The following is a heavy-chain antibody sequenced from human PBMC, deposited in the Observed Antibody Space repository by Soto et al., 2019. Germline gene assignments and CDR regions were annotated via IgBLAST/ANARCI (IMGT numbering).Heavy chain of an antibody. CDR1: GGSISSSNW. Sequence: PSETLSLTCAVSGGSISSSNWWSWVRQPPGKGLEWIGYIYYSGSTNYNPSLKSRVTISVDTSKNQFSLKLNSMTAADTAVYYCARHNYGSGSTYFDYWGQGTLVTAPQ. CDR2: IYYSGST. J-gene: IGHJ4*02. CDR3: ARHNYGSGSTYFDY. D-gene: IGHD3-10*01. V-gene: IGHV4-4*02.